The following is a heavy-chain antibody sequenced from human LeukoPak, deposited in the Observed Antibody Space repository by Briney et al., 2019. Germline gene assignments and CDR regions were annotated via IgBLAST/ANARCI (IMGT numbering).Heavy chain of an antibody. V-gene: IGHV4-31*03. J-gene: IGHJ5*02. CDR1: GGSISSGGYY. Sequence: PSETLSLTYTVSGGSISSGGYYWSWIRQHPGKGLEWIGYIYYSGSTYYNPSLKSRVTISVDTSKNQFSLKLSSVTAADSAVYYCARGVVPASNWFDPWGQGSLVTVSS. CDR2: IYYSGST. D-gene: IGHD2-2*01. CDR3: ARGVVPASNWFDP.